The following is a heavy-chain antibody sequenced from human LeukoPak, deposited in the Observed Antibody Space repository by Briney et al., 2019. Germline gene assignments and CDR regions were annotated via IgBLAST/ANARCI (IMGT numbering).Heavy chain of an antibody. CDR3: ARGRVVVAGTLPFDY. D-gene: IGHD6-19*01. Sequence: PSETLSLTCAVYGGSFSGYYWSWFRQPPGKGLEWIGEINHSGSTNYNPSLKSRVTISVDTSKNQFSLKLSSVTAADTAVYYCARGRVVVAGTLPFDYWGQGTLVTVSS. CDR2: INHSGST. V-gene: IGHV4-34*01. J-gene: IGHJ4*02. CDR1: GGSFSGYY.